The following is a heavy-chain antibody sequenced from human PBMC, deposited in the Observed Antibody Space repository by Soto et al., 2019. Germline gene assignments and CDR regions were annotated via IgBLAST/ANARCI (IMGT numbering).Heavy chain of an antibody. J-gene: IGHJ4*02. CDR3: ARATSVDAY. D-gene: IGHD5-12*01. CDR1: GFAFSVYW. CDR2: IKQDGSEK. Sequence: EVQLVESGGDLVQPGGSLRLSCAASGFAFSVYWMSWVRQAPGKGLEGVANIKQDGSEKYYVDSVKGRFTISRDNAKNSLYLQMNSLRVEDTAVYYCARATSVDAYWGQGTLVTVSS. V-gene: IGHV3-7*01.